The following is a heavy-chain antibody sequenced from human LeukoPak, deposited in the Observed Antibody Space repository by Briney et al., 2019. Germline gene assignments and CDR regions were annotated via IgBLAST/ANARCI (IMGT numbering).Heavy chain of an antibody. V-gene: IGHV4-39*01. CDR3: LSGHANASDP. CDR1: GASLSVSGRN. CDR2: IYYSGST. D-gene: IGHD3-9*01. Sequence: PSETLYLTCTVSGASLSVSGRNWVWVPQPPGKGLEWIASIYYSGSTYYSPSLESRVTMSVDTSKNQFSLKLSALTATDTAVYYCLSGHANASDPWGQGTLVTVSP. J-gene: IGHJ5*02.